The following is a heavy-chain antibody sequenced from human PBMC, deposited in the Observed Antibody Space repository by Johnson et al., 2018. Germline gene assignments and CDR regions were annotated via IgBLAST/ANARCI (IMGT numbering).Heavy chain of an antibody. Sequence: QVQLVQSGGRVVQPGRSLRLSCSASGFTFSSYAMHWVRQAPGKGLEWVAVISDDGSNKFYAESVKGRFTISRDNSKYTVYLQMNSLKAEDTAVFYCARGQGGDYLAEYFQHWGQGTLVTVSS. CDR1: GFTFSSYA. J-gene: IGHJ1*01. CDR2: ISDDGSNK. V-gene: IGHV3-30-3*01. CDR3: ARGQGGDYLAEYFQH. D-gene: IGHD4-17*01.